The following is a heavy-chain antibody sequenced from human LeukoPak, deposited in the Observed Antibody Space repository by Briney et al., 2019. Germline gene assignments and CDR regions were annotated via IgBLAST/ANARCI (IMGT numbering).Heavy chain of an antibody. V-gene: IGHV4-59*01. CDR3: ARDFRGSVDAFDI. CDR2: IYYSGRT. CDR1: GGSISDYY. J-gene: IGHJ3*02. Sequence: SETLSLTCTVSGGSISDYYWNWMRQPPGKGLEWIGYIYYSGRTNYNPSLKSRVSISVDASKNQFSLKLSSVTAADTAVYYCARDFRGSVDAFDIWGQGTMVAVSS.